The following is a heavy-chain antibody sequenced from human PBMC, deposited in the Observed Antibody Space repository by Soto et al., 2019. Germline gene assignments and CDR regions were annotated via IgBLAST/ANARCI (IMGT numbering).Heavy chain of an antibody. CDR3: ASHDYGANTNYYYYGMDV. D-gene: IGHD4-17*01. CDR2: IYPGDSDT. CDR1: GYSFTSYW. J-gene: IGHJ6*04. Sequence: GESLKISCKGSGYSFTSYWIGWVRQMPGKGLEWMGIIYPGDSDTRYSPSFQGQVTISADNSISTAYLQWSSLKASDTAMYYCASHDYGANTNYYYYGMDVWGKGTTVTVSS. V-gene: IGHV5-51*01.